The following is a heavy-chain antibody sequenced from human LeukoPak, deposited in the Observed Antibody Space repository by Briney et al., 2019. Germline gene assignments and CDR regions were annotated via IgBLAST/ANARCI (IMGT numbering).Heavy chain of an antibody. D-gene: IGHD2-8*02. V-gene: IGHV3-30*04. Sequence: GGSLRLSCAASGFPFSTYSMHWVRQAPGKGLEWVAVISSDESSENYADSVEGRFTISRDNSKSTLYLQMNTLRAEDTAVYYCAREKYCTATDCLHGRFYFDYWGQGTLVTVPS. CDR1: GFPFSTYS. CDR3: AREKYCTATDCLHGRFYFDY. CDR2: ISSDESSE. J-gene: IGHJ4*02.